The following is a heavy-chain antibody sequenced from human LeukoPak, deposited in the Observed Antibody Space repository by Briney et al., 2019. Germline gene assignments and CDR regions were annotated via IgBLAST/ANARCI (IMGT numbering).Heavy chain of an antibody. Sequence: GGSLRLSCVVSGITLSNYAMTWVRQAPGKGLEWVSTIVGDSSKTYYADSVKGRFTISRDNSNYMLFLHMNNLRAEGTAIYYCAKQPYNYYYLDVWGKGTTVTVSS. CDR2: IVGDSSKT. V-gene: IGHV3-23*01. D-gene: IGHD2-21*01. J-gene: IGHJ6*03. CDR3: AKQPYNYYYLDV. CDR1: GITLSNYA.